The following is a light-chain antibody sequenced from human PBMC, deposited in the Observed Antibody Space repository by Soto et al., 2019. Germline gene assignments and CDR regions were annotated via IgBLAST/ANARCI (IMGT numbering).Light chain of an antibody. CDR1: SSDVGSYNL. CDR3: CSYAGSSTYV. J-gene: IGLJ1*01. CDR2: EGS. V-gene: IGLV2-23*01. Sequence: QSALTQPASVSGSPGQSITISCTGTSSDVGSYNLVSWYQHHSGKAPKLMVYEGSKWPSGVSNRFSGSKSGNTASLTISGLQAEDEADYYCCSYAGSSTYVFGTGTKLTVL.